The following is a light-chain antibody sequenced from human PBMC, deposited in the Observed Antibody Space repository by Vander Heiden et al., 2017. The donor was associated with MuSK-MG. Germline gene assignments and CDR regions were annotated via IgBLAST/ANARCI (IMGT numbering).Light chain of an antibody. V-gene: IGKV1-5*03. CDR3: QQYKSYPRT. CDR1: QSISSW. Sequence: DIQMTQSPSTLSASVGDRVTITCRASQSISSWLAWYQQEPGKAPKLLIYKASSLESGGPSRFSGSGSGTEFTLTISSLQPDDFATYYCQQYKSYPRTFGQGTKVEIK. CDR2: KAS. J-gene: IGKJ1*01.